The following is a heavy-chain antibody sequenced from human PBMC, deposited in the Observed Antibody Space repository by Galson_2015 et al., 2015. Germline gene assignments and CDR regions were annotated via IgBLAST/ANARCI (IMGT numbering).Heavy chain of an antibody. D-gene: IGHD3-22*01. CDR2: IDWDDDK. CDR1: GFSLNTSGMR. V-gene: IGHV2-70*04. CDR3: ARDRNWFDP. J-gene: IGHJ5*02. Sequence: PALVKPTQTLTLTCTFSGFSLNTSGMRVSWIRQPPGKALEWLARIDWDDDKFYSTSLNTRLTISKDTSKNQAVLTITNMDPMDTATYYCARDRNWFDPWGQGTLVTVSS.